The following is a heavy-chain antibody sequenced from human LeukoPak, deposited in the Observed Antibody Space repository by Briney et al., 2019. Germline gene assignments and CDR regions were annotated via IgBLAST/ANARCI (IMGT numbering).Heavy chain of an antibody. CDR2: INPNSGGT. V-gene: IGHV1-2*06. Sequence: PGASVKVSCKASGYTFTGYYMHWVRQAPGQGLEWMGRINPNSGGTNYAQKFQGRVTMTRDTSISTAYMELSRLRSDDTAVYYCARWIYSGDTITAFDYWGQGTLVTVSS. D-gene: IGHD6-19*01. CDR3: ARWIYSGDTITAFDY. J-gene: IGHJ4*02. CDR1: GYTFTGYY.